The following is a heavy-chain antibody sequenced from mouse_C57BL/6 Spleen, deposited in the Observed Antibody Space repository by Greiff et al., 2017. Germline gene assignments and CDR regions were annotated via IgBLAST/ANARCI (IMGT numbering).Heavy chain of an antibody. V-gene: IGHV1-52*01. J-gene: IGHJ1*03. CDR2: IDPSDIET. CDR1: GYTFTSYW. Sequence: VQLQQPGAELVRPGSSVKLSCKASGYTFTSYWMHWVKQRPIQGLEWIGNIDPSDIETHYNQQFKDKATLTVDKSSSTAYMQLSSLTSEDSAVYYCARYVSLSTTASWYFDVWGTGTTVTVSS. CDR3: ARYVSLSTTASWYFDV. D-gene: IGHD1-1*01.